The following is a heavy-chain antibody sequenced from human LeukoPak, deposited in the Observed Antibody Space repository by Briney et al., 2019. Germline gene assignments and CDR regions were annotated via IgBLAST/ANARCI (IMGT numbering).Heavy chain of an antibody. V-gene: IGHV4-30-2*01. CDR2: IYHSGST. D-gene: IGHD3-22*01. J-gene: IGHJ6*02. Sequence: SETLSLTCAVSGGSISSGGYSWSWIRQPPGKGLEWIGYIYHSGSTYYNPSLKSRVTISVDRSKNQFSLKLSSVTAADTAVYYCARAPIRTYYYDSSGYSYYYGMDVWGQGTTVTVSS. CDR1: GGSISSGGYS. CDR3: ARAPIRTYYYDSSGYSYYYGMDV.